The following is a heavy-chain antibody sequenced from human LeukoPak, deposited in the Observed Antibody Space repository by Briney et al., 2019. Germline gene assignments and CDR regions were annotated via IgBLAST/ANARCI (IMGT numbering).Heavy chain of an antibody. Sequence: GGSLGLSCAASGFTFSSYWMDWARQAPGKGLVWISRLNTDGSSTGYADSVKGRFTISRDNAKNSLYLQMDSLRAEDTAVYYCATSDDLWSGVDNWGQGTLVTVSS. V-gene: IGHV3-74*01. J-gene: IGHJ4*02. CDR1: GFTFSSYW. CDR2: LNTDGSST. D-gene: IGHD3-3*01. CDR3: ATSDDLWSGVDN.